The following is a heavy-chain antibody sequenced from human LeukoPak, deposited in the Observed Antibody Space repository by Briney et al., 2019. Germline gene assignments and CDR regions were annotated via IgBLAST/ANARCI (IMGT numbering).Heavy chain of an antibody. CDR3: ARGQQLVTRWFDP. D-gene: IGHD6-13*01. CDR1: GFTFSSYT. V-gene: IGHV3-21*01. J-gene: IGHJ5*02. Sequence: GGSLRLPCAASGFTFSSYTMNWVRQAPGKGLEWVSSISSSSTSIYYADSLKGRFTISRDNAKNSLYLQMDSLRAEDTAVYYCARGQQLVTRWFDPWGQGTLVTVSS. CDR2: ISSSSTSI.